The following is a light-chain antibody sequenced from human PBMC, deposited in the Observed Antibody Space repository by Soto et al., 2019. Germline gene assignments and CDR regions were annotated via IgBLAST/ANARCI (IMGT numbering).Light chain of an antibody. J-gene: IGKJ1*01. Sequence: AIRMTQSPSSFSASTGDRVTITCRASQGISSYLAWYQQKPGKAPKLLIYAASTLQSGVPSRFSGSGSGTDFTLTISCLQSEDFATYYCQQYYSYPRTFGQGNKVVIK. CDR2: AAS. CDR3: QQYYSYPRT. CDR1: QGISSY. V-gene: IGKV1-8*01.